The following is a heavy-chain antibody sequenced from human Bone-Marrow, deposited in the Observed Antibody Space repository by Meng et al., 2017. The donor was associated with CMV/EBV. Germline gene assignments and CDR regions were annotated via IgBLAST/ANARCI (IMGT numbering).Heavy chain of an antibody. J-gene: IGHJ6*02. CDR2: ISGSGGST. Sequence: GESLKISCAASGFTFSSYAMSWVRQAPGKGLEWVSAISGSGGSTYYADSVKGRFTISRDNSKNTLYLQMNSLRAEDTAVYYCAKNEGYCSGGSCYSYYYYYYGMAVWGQGTTVTVSS. CDR3: AKNEGYCSGGSCYSYYYYYYGMAV. D-gene: IGHD2-15*01. V-gene: IGHV3-23*01. CDR1: GFTFSSYA.